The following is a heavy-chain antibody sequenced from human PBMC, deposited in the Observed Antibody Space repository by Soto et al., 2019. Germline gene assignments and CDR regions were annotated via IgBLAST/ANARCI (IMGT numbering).Heavy chain of an antibody. CDR1: GFTFSSYA. Sequence: PGGSLRLSCAASGFTFSSYAMSWVRQAPGKGLEWVSAISGSGGSTYYADSVKGRFTISRDNSKNTLYLQMNSLRAEDTAVYYCANDRSYYDILNGFVRGYGMDVWGQGTTVTVSS. J-gene: IGHJ6*02. CDR3: ANDRSYYDILNGFVRGYGMDV. CDR2: ISGSGGST. D-gene: IGHD3-9*01. V-gene: IGHV3-23*01.